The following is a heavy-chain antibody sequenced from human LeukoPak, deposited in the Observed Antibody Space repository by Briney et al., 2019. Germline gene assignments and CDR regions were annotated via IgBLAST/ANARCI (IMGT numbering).Heavy chain of an antibody. CDR1: GFTFSSYA. CDR3: TRALRFRPQLDS. D-gene: IGHD5-12*01. V-gene: IGHV3-30-3*01. CDR2: ISYDGSNK. Sequence: GGSLRLSCAASGFTFSSYAMHWVRQAPGKGLEWVAVISYDGSNKYYADSVKGRFTISRDNSKNTLYLQMNSLRAEDTAVYYCTRALRFRPQLDSWGQGTLVTVSS. J-gene: IGHJ4*02.